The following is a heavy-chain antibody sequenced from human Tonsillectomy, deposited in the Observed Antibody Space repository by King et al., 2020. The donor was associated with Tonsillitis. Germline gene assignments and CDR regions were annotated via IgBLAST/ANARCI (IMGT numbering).Heavy chain of an antibody. Sequence: QLVQSGGGVVQPGRSLRLSCAASGFTFSSHAMHWVRQAPGKGLEWVAVISYDGSKRYYADFVKGRFTISRDNSKNTLHLQMNSLRVEDTAVYYCARNRRVGGATSSGFDYWGQGTLVTVSS. J-gene: IGHJ4*02. CDR1: GFTFSSHA. V-gene: IGHV3-30-3*01. D-gene: IGHD1-26*01. CDR3: ARNRRVGGATSSGFDY. CDR2: ISYDGSKR.